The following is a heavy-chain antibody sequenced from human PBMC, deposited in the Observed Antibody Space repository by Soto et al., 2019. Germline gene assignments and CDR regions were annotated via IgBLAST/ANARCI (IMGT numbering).Heavy chain of an antibody. CDR1: GFTFSMSA. J-gene: IGHJ4*02. Sequence: GGSLRLSCAASGFTFSMSAMSWVRQAPGKGLEWVSTTGLNGRTTYYADSVKGRFTVSRDNSKNTLHLQMNSLRAEDTAVYYCATVHSTSWSFDYWGQGTLVTVSS. CDR2: TGLNGRTT. CDR3: ATVHSTSWSFDY. V-gene: IGHV3-23*01. D-gene: IGHD2-2*01.